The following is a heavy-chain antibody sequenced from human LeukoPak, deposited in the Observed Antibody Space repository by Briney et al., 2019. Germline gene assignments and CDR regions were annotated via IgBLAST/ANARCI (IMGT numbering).Heavy chain of an antibody. D-gene: IGHD1-1*01. V-gene: IGHV3-20*04. CDR1: GFTFSSYS. Sequence: PGGSLRLSCAASGFTFSSYSMNWVRQAPGKGLEWVSGINWNGGSTGYADSVKGRFTISRDNAKNSLYLQMNSLRAEDTALYYCARPTGTLDAFDIWGQGTMVTVSS. CDR2: INWNGGST. CDR3: ARPTGTLDAFDI. J-gene: IGHJ3*02.